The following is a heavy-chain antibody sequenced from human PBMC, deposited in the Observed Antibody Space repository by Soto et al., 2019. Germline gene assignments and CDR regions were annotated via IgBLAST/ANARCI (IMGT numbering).Heavy chain of an antibody. D-gene: IGHD1-26*01. V-gene: IGHV4-59*01. CDR2: IYYSGST. Sequence: PSETLSLTCTVSGGSISSYYWSWIRQPPGKGLEWIGYIYYSGSTNYNPSLKSRVTISVDTSKNQFSLKLSSVTAADTAVYYCARDSLVFHGMDVWGQGTTVTVSS. CDR1: GGSISSYY. J-gene: IGHJ6*02. CDR3: ARDSLVFHGMDV.